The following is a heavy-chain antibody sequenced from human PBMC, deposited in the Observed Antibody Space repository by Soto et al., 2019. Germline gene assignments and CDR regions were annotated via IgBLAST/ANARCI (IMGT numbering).Heavy chain of an antibody. J-gene: IGHJ6*04. CDR2: IYYSGNT. D-gene: IGHD3-22*01. Sequence: SETLSLTCTVSGGSISPYYWSWIRQPPGKGLEWIGYIYYSGNTEYNPSLKSRVTISVDTSKNQFSLKLSSVTAADTAVYYCARDWHYYDSSGYPRVYGMDVWGEGTTVTVSS. CDR3: ARDWHYYDSSGYPRVYGMDV. CDR1: GGSISPYY. V-gene: IGHV4-59*01.